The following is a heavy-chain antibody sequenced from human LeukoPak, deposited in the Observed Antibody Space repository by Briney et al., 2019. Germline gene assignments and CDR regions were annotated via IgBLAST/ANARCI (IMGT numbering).Heavy chain of an antibody. V-gene: IGHV1-69*13. Sequence: ASVKVSCKASGDTFRRFAMSWVRQAPGQGLEWMGGIISIFNTANYAQKFQGRVTITADESTSTAYMALSSLRSEDTAVYYCARASYDILTGYPIPYYFDYWGQGTLVTVSS. J-gene: IGHJ4*02. CDR1: GDTFRRFA. CDR2: IISIFNTA. D-gene: IGHD3-9*01. CDR3: ARASYDILTGYPIPYYFDY.